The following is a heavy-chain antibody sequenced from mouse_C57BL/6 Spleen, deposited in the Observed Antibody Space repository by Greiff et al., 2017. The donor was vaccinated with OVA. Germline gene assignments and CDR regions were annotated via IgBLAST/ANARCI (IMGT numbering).Heavy chain of an antibody. CDR3: ARLNPYYDAMDY. V-gene: IGHV4-1*01. Sequence: DVQLQESGGGLVQPGGSLKLSCAASGIAFSRYWMSWVRRAPGKGLEWIGEINPDSSTINYAPSLKDKFIISRDNAKNTLYLQMSKVRSEDTALYYCARLNPYYDAMDYWGQGTSVTVSS. CDR2: INPDSSTI. J-gene: IGHJ4*01. CDR1: GIAFSRYW.